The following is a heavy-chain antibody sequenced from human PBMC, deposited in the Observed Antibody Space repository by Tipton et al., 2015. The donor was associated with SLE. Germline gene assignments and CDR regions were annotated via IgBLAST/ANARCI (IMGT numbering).Heavy chain of an antibody. CDR2: LYSGGST. Sequence: SLRLSCAASGFTFSSYAMSWVRQAPGKGLEWVSVLYSGGSTYYADSVKGRFTIPRDNSKNTLYLQMNSLRAEDTAVYYCAKRKGYYFDYWGQGTLVTVSS. J-gene: IGHJ4*02. D-gene: IGHD3-22*01. V-gene: IGHV3-23*03. CDR3: AKRKGYYFDY. CDR1: GFTFSSYA.